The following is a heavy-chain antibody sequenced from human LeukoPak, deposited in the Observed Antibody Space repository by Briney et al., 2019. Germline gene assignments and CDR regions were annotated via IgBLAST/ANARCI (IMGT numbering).Heavy chain of an antibody. CDR1: GYTFTGYY. CDR2: INPNSGGT. V-gene: IGHV1-2*02. D-gene: IGHD5-18*01. CDR3: ASRGYSYGTVGVGYYYYYMDV. Sequence: ASVKVSCTASGYTFTGYYMHWVRQAPGQGLERMGWINPNSGGTNYTQKFQGSVTMTRDTSISTAYMELSRLRSDDTAVYYCASRGYSYGTVGVGYYYYYMDVWGKGTTVTISS. J-gene: IGHJ6*03.